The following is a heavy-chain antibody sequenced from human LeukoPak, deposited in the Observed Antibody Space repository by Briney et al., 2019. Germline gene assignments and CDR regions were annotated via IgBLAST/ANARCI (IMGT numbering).Heavy chain of an antibody. CDR1: GFTFNDYY. Sequence: PGGSLRLSCAASGFTFNDYYMSWIRQAPGKGLEWVSYISSSGSTIYYADSVKGRFTISRDNAKNSLYLQMNGLRAEDTAVYYCARELPTGSYAPDYWGQGTLVTVSS. V-gene: IGHV3-11*04. D-gene: IGHD1-26*01. CDR3: ARELPTGSYAPDY. CDR2: ISSSGSTI. J-gene: IGHJ4*02.